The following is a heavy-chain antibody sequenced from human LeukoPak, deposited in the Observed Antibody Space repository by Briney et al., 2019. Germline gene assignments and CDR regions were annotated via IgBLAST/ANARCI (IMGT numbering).Heavy chain of an antibody. Sequence: GGSLRLSCAASGFTFSDAWMTWVRQAPGKGLEWVSYISSSGSTKYYADSVKGRFTMSRDNAKNSLYLQMNSLRAEDTAVYYCARDVGFGGYSRGIFDYWGQGTLVTVSS. CDR1: GFTFSDAW. CDR2: ISSSGSTK. CDR3: ARDVGFGGYSRGIFDY. V-gene: IGHV3-11*04. D-gene: IGHD3-10*01. J-gene: IGHJ4*02.